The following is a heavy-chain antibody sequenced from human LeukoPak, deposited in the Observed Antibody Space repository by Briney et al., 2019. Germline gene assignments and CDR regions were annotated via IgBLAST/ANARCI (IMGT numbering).Heavy chain of an antibody. D-gene: IGHD3-9*01. CDR1: GDSFSGYY. Sequence: SETLSLTCDVYGDSFSGYYWTWIRQTPEKGLEWIGEIIHNGSRSVNPSLESRVTISVDTSKNQFSLKLSSVTAADTAVYYCARNYYDILTGRLTHATGDYWGQGTLVTVSS. V-gene: IGHV4-34*12. J-gene: IGHJ4*02. CDR2: IIHNGSR. CDR3: ARNYYDILTGRLTHATGDY.